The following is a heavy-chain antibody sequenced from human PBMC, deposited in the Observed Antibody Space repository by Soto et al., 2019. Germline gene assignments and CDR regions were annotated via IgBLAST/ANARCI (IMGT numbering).Heavy chain of an antibody. V-gene: IGHV4-4*07. J-gene: IGHJ5*02. CDR1: GASISSYF. Sequence: SETLSLTXNVSGASISSYFWTWIRQPAGKGLDWIGRISTSGTTNYNPSLKSRVTLSVDTSKNHFSLNLSSVTAADTAVYYCAREAGPDRWFDPWGQGTLVTVSS. D-gene: IGHD6-19*01. CDR3: AREAGPDRWFDP. CDR2: ISTSGTT.